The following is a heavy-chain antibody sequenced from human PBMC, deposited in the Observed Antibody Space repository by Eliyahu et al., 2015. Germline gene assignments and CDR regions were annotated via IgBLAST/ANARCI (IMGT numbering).Heavy chain of an antibody. J-gene: IGHJ4*02. CDR3: ARVGATRGFDY. D-gene: IGHD1-26*01. CDR1: GFTVSSNY. V-gene: IGHV3-53*02. Sequence: EVQLVETGGGLIQPGGSLRXSCAASGFTVSSNYMSWVRQAPGKGLEWGSVIYSGGSTYYADSVKGRFTISRDNSKNTLYLQMNSLRAEDTAVYYCARVGATRGFDYWGQGTLVTVSS. CDR2: IYSGGST.